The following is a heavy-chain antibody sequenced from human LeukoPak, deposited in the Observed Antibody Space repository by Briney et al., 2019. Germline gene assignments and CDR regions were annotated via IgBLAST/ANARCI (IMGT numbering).Heavy chain of an antibody. V-gene: IGHV1-69*13. CDR3: ARDGPQSSGYYYFDY. J-gene: IGHJ4*02. CDR2: IIPIFGTA. CDR1: GGTFSSYA. Sequence: SVKVSCKASGGTFSSYAISWVRQAPGQGLEWMGGIIPIFGTANYAQKFQGRVTITADGSTSTAYMELSSLRSEDTAVYYCARDGPQSSGYYYFDYWGQGTLVTVSS. D-gene: IGHD3-22*01.